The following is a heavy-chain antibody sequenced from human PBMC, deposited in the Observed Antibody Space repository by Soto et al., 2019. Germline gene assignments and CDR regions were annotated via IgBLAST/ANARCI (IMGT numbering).Heavy chain of an antibody. D-gene: IGHD1-26*01. Sequence: QVQLQESGPGLVKPSETLSLTCTVSGGSINGYYWTWIRQPAGQRLEWIGRIYTSGTTSYNPSLKSRVTMSLDTSKNQFSLRLTSVTAADTAVYYCARDSVGISSPGVYWGRGTLVTVSS. CDR1: GGSINGYY. CDR3: ARDSVGISSPGVY. J-gene: IGHJ4*02. V-gene: IGHV4-4*07. CDR2: IYTSGTT.